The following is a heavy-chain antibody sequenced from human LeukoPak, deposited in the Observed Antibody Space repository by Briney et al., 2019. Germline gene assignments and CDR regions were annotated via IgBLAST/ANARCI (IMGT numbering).Heavy chain of an antibody. CDR1: GGTFSSYT. CDR3: ARGRHCSSTSCYNYYYYGMDV. J-gene: IGHJ6*02. Sequence: ASVKVSCKASGGTFSSYTISWVRQAPGQGLEWMGRIIPILGIANYAQKFQGRVTITADKSTSTAYMELSSLRSEDTAMYYCARGRHCSSTSCYNYYYYGMDVWGQGTTVTVSS. D-gene: IGHD2-2*02. V-gene: IGHV1-69*02. CDR2: IIPILGIA.